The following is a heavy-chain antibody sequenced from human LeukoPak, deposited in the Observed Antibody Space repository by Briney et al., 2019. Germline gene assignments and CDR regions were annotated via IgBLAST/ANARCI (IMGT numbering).Heavy chain of an antibody. D-gene: IGHD1-7*01. CDR1: GYTFTDYL. J-gene: IGHJ4*02. V-gene: IGHV1-2*02. Sequence: ASVKVSCKASGYTFTDYLTHWVRQAPGQGLEYMGWINANSGGTNYAQKFQGRVTMTRDTSISTAYMELSRLRSDDTAVYYCASGFGPGTNSLFDYWGQGTLVTVSS. CDR3: ASGFGPGTNSLFDY. CDR2: INANSGGT.